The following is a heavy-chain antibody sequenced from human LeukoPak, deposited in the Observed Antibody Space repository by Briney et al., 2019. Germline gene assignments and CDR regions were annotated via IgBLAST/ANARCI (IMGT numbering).Heavy chain of an antibody. CDR1: GFTFSTYA. CDR2: ISGSGVTT. J-gene: IGHJ1*01. V-gene: IGHV3-23*01. Sequence: GWSLRLSCAASGFTFSTYAMSWVRQAPGKGLEWVSAISGSGVTTYYADSVEGRFTISRDNSKNTVYLQMNSLRAEDTAVYYCALIRGTKYFQYWGQGTLVTVSS. CDR3: ALIRGTKYFQY.